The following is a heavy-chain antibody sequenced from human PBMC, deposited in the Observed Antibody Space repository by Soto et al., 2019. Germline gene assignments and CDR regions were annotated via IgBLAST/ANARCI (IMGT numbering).Heavy chain of an antibody. CDR2: ISGSGGST. CDR3: AKPPAATDDAFDI. CDR1: GFTFSSYA. Sequence: GESLKISCAASGFTFSSYAMSWVRQAPGKGLEWVSAISGSGGSTYYADSVKDRFTISRDNSKNTLYLQMNSLRAEDTAVYYCAKPPAATDDAFDIWGQGTMVTVSS. D-gene: IGHD2-2*01. J-gene: IGHJ3*02. V-gene: IGHV3-23*01.